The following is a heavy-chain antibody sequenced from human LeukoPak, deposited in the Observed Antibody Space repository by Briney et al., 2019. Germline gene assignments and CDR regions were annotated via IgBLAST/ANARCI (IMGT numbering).Heavy chain of an antibody. CDR1: GYTFTSYG. J-gene: IGHJ6*03. D-gene: IGHD3-22*01. CDR3: ARDLPFNTMIGATYYMDV. Sequence: ASVKVSCKASGYTFTSYGISWVRQAPGQGLEWMGWISAYNGNTNYAQKLQGRVTMTTDTSTSTAYMELRSLRSDDTAAYYCARDLPFNTMIGATYYMDVWGKGTTVTVSS. V-gene: IGHV1-18*01. CDR2: ISAYNGNT.